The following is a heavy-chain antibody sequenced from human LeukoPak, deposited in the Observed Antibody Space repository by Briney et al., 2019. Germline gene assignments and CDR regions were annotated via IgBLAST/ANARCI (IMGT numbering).Heavy chain of an antibody. V-gene: IGHV4-59*08. Sequence: SETLSLTCTVSGGSISSSYWSWIRQPPGKGLEWIGYIYYTGSTNYNPSLKSRVTISVDTSKNQFSLKLSSVTAADTAVYYCARGRDGYNGYYFDYWGQGTQVTVSS. J-gene: IGHJ4*02. CDR2: IYYTGST. CDR1: GGSISSSY. D-gene: IGHD5-24*01. CDR3: ARGRDGYNGYYFDY.